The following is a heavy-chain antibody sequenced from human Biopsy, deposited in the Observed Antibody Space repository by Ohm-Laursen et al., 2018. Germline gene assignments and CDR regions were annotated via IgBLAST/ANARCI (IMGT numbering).Heavy chain of an antibody. V-gene: IGHV4-4*07. J-gene: IGHJ3*01. Sequence: SDTLSLTCNVSGGDINNYYWSWIRQPAGKGLEWIGRIYPGGSTNYNPPLKSRVTMSVDTSKKQLSLRLRSVTAADTAMYYCASVVLGPTNDAFDLWGQGTMVGVSS. D-gene: IGHD3-22*01. CDR3: ASVVLGPTNDAFDL. CDR1: GGDINNYY. CDR2: IYPGGST.